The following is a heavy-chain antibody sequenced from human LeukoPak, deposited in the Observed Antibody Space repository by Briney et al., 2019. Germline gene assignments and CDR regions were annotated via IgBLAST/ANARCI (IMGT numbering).Heavy chain of an antibody. CDR2: INPNSGGT. Sequence: ASVKVSCTASGYTFTGYYMHWVRQAPGQGLEWMGWINPNSGGTNYAQKFQGWVTMTRDTSISTAYMELSRLRSEDTAVYYCARGAGYSSSNFDYWGQGTLVTVSS. CDR1: GYTFTGYY. CDR3: ARGAGYSSSNFDY. V-gene: IGHV1-2*04. J-gene: IGHJ4*02. D-gene: IGHD6-13*01.